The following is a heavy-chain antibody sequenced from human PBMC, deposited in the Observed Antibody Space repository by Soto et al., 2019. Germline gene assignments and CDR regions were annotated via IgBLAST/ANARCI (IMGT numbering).Heavy chain of an antibody. CDR2: ISSNSYTI. D-gene: IGHD2-2*01. CDR3: ARDPSNTSGNKLYLDY. Sequence: GSLRLSCSASGFTCSRYDINWFRQAPGKGLEWVSYISSNSYTIYYADSVKGRFTISRDNAKNSLYLQMNSLRDEDTAVYYCARDPSNTSGNKLYLDYWGQGT. V-gene: IGHV3-48*02. CDR1: GFTCSRYD. J-gene: IGHJ4*02.